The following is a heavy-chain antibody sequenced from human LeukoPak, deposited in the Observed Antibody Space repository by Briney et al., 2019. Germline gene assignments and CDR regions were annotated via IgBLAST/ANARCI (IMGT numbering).Heavy chain of an antibody. CDR3: AKDLLWFGGIKAPSSYYMDV. Sequence: GGSLRLSCAASGFTFSSYAMSWVRQAPGKGLEWVSAISGSGGSTYYADSVKGRFTISRDNSKNTLYLQMNSLRAEDTAVHYCAKDLLWFGGIKAPSSYYMDVWGKGTTVTVSS. V-gene: IGHV3-23*01. J-gene: IGHJ6*03. CDR1: GFTFSSYA. CDR2: ISGSGGST. D-gene: IGHD3-10*01.